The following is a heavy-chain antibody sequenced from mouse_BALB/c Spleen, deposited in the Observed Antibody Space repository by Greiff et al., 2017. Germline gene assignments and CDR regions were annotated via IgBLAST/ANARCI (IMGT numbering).Heavy chain of an antibody. J-gene: IGHJ4*01. V-gene: IGHV5-12-1*01. D-gene: IGHD1-1*01. CDR2: ISSGGGST. CDR1: GFAFSSYD. Sequence: DVMLVESGGGLVKPGGSLKLSCAASGFAFSSYDMSWVRQTPEKRLEWVAYISSGGGSTYYPDTVKGRFTISRDNAKNTLYLQMSSLKSEDTAMYYCARRGTTVVGAMDYWGQGTSVTVSS. CDR3: ARRGTTVVGAMDY.